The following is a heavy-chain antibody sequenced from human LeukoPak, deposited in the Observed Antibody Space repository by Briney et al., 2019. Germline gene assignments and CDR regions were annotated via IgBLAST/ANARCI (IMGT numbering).Heavy chain of an antibody. CDR1: GGSFSGYY. Sequence: SETLSLTCAVYGGSFSGYYWSWIRQPPGKGLEWIGEINHSGSTNYNPSLKSRDTISVDTSKNQFSLKLSSVTAADTAVYYCARGRSWYGDSYFDYWGQGTLVTVSS. D-gene: IGHD4-17*01. CDR3: ARGRSWYGDSYFDY. CDR2: INHSGST. V-gene: IGHV4-34*01. J-gene: IGHJ4*02.